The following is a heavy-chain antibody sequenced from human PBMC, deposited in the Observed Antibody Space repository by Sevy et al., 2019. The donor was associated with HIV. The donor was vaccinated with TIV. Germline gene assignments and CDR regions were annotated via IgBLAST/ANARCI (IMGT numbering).Heavy chain of an antibody. CDR3: TRGRYTYVPFDY. D-gene: IGHD3-10*02. CDR2: IRTKAYGGTT. CDR1: GFTFGDYA. J-gene: IGHJ4*02. Sequence: GGSLRLSCTASGFTFGDYAMNWFRRAPGKGLEWVGFIRTKAYGGTTEYAASVKGRFTISRDDSKSIAYLQMNSLKTEDTAVYYCTRGRYTYVPFDYWGQGTLVTVSS. V-gene: IGHV3-49*03.